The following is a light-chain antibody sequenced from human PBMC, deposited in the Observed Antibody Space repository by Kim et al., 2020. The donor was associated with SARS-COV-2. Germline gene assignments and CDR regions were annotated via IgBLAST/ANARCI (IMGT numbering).Light chain of an antibody. CDR1: QSVSSN. CDR3: QQYNNRPHVT. V-gene: IGKV3-15*01. J-gene: IGKJ5*01. Sequence: EIVMTQSPATLSVSPGERATLSCRASQSVSSNLAWYQQKPGQATRLLIYGASTRATGIPARFSGSGSGTEFTLTISSLQSEDVAVYYFQQYNNRPHVTFGQGTRLEIK. CDR2: GAS.